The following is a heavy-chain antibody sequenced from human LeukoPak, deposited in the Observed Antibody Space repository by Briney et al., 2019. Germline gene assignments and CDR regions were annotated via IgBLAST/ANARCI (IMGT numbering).Heavy chain of an antibody. J-gene: IGHJ5*02. CDR2: VNPSGGGT. Sequence: GASVKVSCKASGYTFTTYYMHWVRRAPGQGLEWMGVVNPSGGGTSYSQVFQGRLTMTRDRSTSKVYLQLSSLRSEDTAVYYCTRPLGAVADSRYWFAPWGQGTLVTVSS. D-gene: IGHD6-19*01. V-gene: IGHV1-46*01. CDR1: GYTFTTYY. CDR3: TRPLGAVADSRYWFAP.